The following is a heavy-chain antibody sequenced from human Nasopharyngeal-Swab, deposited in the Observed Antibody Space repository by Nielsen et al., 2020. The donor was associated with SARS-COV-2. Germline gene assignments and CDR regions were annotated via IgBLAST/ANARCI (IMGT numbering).Heavy chain of an antibody. Sequence: RQAPGKGLEWIGSIYYSGSTYYNPSLKSRVTISVDTSKNQFSLKLSSVTAADTAVDYCAGKEDEGWRGQAGDCDIWGQGTMVTVSS. J-gene: IGHJ3*02. CDR3: AGKEDEGWRGQAGDCDI. CDR2: IYYSGST. V-gene: IGHV4-39*01. D-gene: IGHD3-3*01.